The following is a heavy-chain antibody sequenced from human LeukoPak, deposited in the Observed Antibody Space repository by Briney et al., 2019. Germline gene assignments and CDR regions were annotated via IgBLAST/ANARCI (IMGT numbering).Heavy chain of an antibody. CDR3: ARSNYGDYKIFDY. D-gene: IGHD4-17*01. J-gene: IGHJ4*02. CDR1: GFTFSSYG. Sequence: GGSLRLSCAASGFTFSSYGMSWVRQAPGKGLEWVSAISGSGGSTYYADPVKGRFTISRDNSKNTLYLQMNSLRAEDTAVYYCARSNYGDYKIFDYWGQGTLVTVSS. CDR2: ISGSGGST. V-gene: IGHV3-23*01.